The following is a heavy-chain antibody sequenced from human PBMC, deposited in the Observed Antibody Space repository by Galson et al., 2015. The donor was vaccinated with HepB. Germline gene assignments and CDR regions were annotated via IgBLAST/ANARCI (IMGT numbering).Heavy chain of an antibody. CDR1: GFTFSDYY. CDR3: ARRYRNSWDGGFDY. J-gene: IGHJ4*02. D-gene: IGHD6-13*01. V-gene: IGHV3-11*01. CDR2: IDSSGSII. Sequence: SLRLSCAASGFTFSDYYMSWIRQAPGKGLEWVSYIDSSGSIIYYADSVKGQFTISRDNAKNSLSLQMNSLRAEDTAVYYCARRYRNSWDGGFDYWGQGTLVTVSS.